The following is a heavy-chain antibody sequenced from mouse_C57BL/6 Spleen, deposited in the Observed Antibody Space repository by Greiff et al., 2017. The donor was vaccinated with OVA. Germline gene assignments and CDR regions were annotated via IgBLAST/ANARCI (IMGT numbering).Heavy chain of an antibody. Sequence: QVQLKQSGAELVRPGASVTLSCKASGYTFTDYEMHWVKQTPVHGLEWIGAIDPETGGTAYNQKFKGKAILTADKSSSTAYMELRSLTSEDSAVYYCTRRGVRERGYYFDYWGQGTTLTVSS. CDR2: IDPETGGT. CDR1: GYTFTDYE. J-gene: IGHJ2*01. CDR3: TRRGVRERGYYFDY. D-gene: IGHD5-1*01. V-gene: IGHV1-15*01.